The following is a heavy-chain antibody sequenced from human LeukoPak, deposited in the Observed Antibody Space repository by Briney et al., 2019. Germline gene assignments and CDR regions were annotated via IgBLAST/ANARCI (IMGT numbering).Heavy chain of an antibody. D-gene: IGHD6-19*01. V-gene: IGHV4-39*07. J-gene: IGHJ4*02. CDR3: AREGSGWYSLDY. Sequence: SETLSLTCTVSGGPISSSSYYWGWIRQPPGKGLEWIGSIYYSGSTYYNPSLKSRVTISVDTSKNQFSLKLSSVTAADTAVYYCAREGSGWYSLDYWGQGTLVTVSS. CDR1: GGPISSSSYY. CDR2: IYYSGST.